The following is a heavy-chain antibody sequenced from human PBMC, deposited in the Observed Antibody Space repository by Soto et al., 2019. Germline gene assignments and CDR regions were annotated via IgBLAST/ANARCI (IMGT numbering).Heavy chain of an antibody. J-gene: IGHJ4*02. V-gene: IGHV3-23*01. D-gene: IGHD6-19*01. CDR1: GVAFSFYS. Sequence: VALLESGGGLVQPGGSLRLSSEVSGVAFSFYSMSWVRQAPGKGLEWVASISGNGATTYYAASGKGRFTFSRDNSKNTVHLQMNSLRGEDTAVYYCAKDRGGFTSGWEFFDFWGQGTLVTVSS. CDR2: ISGNGATT. CDR3: AKDRGGFTSGWEFFDF.